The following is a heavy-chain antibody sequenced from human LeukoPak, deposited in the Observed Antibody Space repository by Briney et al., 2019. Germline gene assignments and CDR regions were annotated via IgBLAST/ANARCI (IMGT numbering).Heavy chain of an antibody. CDR2: IYPGDSDT. CDR1: GYSFASYW. CDR3: ASSSVVPAAMMYYYYYGMDV. J-gene: IGHJ6*02. D-gene: IGHD2-2*01. Sequence: LGESLKISCKGSGYSFASYWIGWVRQMPGKGLEWMGIIYPGDSDTRYSPSFQGQVTISADKSISTAYLQWSSLKASDTAMYYCASSSVVPAAMMYYYYYGMDVWGQGTTVTVSS. V-gene: IGHV5-51*01.